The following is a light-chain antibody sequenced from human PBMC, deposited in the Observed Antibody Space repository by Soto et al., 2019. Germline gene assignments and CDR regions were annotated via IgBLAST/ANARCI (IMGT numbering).Light chain of an antibody. CDR3: QQSYSPLWGT. CDR1: QNINNY. CDR2: AAS. V-gene: IGKV1-39*01. Sequence: DIQMTQSPSSLSASVGDRVTITCRASQNINNYLNWYQQKPGKAPKLLIYAASSLQSGVPSRFSGSGSGTDFTLTISSLQPEDFATYYCQQSYSPLWGTCGQGTKVEIK. J-gene: IGKJ1*01.